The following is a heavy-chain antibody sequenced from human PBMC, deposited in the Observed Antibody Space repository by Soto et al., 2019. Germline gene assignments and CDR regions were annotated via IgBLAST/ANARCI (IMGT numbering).Heavy chain of an antibody. J-gene: IGHJ4*02. CDR3: LVWEPPLDF. D-gene: IGHD1-26*01. CDR2: LFAGGRA. Sequence: GGSLRLSCAASGFTFTNNYMNWVRQAPGKGLEWVSALFAGGRAYYADSVKGRFTISRDNSRNTLDLQMNSLRVEDTAVYYCLVWEPPLDFWGQGIQVTVSS. V-gene: IGHV3-53*01. CDR1: GFTFTNNY.